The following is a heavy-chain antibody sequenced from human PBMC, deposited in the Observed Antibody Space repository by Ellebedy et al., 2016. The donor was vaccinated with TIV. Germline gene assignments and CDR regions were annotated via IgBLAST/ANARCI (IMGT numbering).Heavy chain of an antibody. V-gene: IGHV4-59*01. J-gene: IGHJ4*02. CDR3: ARVSEGLFDY. CDR1: GGSISSYY. Sequence: MPSETLSLTCTVSGGSISSYYWSWIRQPPGKGLEWIGYIYYSGSTNYNPSLKSRVTISVDTSKNQFSLKLSSVTAADTAVYYCARVSEGLFDYWGQGTLVTVSS. CDR2: IYYSGST. D-gene: IGHD3-10*01.